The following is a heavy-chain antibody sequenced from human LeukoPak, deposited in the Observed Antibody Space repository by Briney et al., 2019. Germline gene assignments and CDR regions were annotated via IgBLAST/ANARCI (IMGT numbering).Heavy chain of an antibody. Sequence: PGRSLRLSCAASGFTFSSYGMHWVRQAPGKGLEWVAVISYDGSNKYYADSVKGRFTISRDNSKNTLYLQMNSLRAEDTAVYYCAKDKSRIVGATGVSDAFDIWGQGTMVTVSS. D-gene: IGHD1-26*01. CDR2: ISYDGSNK. V-gene: IGHV3-30*18. CDR3: AKDKSRIVGATGVSDAFDI. CDR1: GFTFSSYG. J-gene: IGHJ3*02.